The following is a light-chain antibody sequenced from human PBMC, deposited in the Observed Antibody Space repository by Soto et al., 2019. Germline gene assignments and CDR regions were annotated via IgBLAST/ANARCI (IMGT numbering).Light chain of an antibody. CDR1: SSDVGGYNY. Sequence: QSVLTQPASVSGSPGQSITISCTGTSSDVGGYNYVSWYQQHPGKATKLMIYDVSNRPSGVSNRFSGSKSGNTASLTISGLQAEDEADYYCSSYTSSSFVVFGGGTKLTVL. V-gene: IGLV2-14*01. J-gene: IGLJ2*01. CDR2: DVS. CDR3: SSYTSSSFVV.